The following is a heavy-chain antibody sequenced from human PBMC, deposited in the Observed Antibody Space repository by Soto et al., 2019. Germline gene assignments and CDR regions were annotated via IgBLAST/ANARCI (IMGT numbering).Heavy chain of an antibody. V-gene: IGHV1-2*02. Sequence: QVQLVQSGAEVKKPGASVKVSCKASGYTFTGYYMHWVRQAPGQGLEWMGWINPNSGGTNYAQKFQGRVTMTRDTSNSTAYMELSRLRSDDTAVYYCTATYYYDSCGYYYRHWGQGTLVTVSS. J-gene: IGHJ1*01. CDR1: GYTFTGYY. CDR3: TATYYYDSCGYYYRH. CDR2: INPNSGGT. D-gene: IGHD3-22*01.